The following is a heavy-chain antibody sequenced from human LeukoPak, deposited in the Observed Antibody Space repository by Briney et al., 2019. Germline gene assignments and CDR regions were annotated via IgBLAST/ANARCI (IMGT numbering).Heavy chain of an antibody. Sequence: SETLSLTCTVSGGSISSGSYYWSWIRQPAGKGLEWIGRIYTSGSTNYNPSLKSRVTISVDTSKNQFSLKLSSVTAADTAVYYCARWIMVRGYYDAFDIWGQGTMVTVSS. V-gene: IGHV4-61*02. D-gene: IGHD3-10*01. CDR2: IYTSGST. CDR1: GGSISSGSYY. CDR3: ARWIMVRGYYDAFDI. J-gene: IGHJ3*02.